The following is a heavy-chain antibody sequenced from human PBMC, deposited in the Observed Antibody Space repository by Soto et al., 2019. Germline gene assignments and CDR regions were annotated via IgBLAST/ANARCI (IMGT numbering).Heavy chain of an antibody. Sequence: QVQLVESGGGVVQPGRSLRLSCAASGFTFSSYGMHWLRQAPGKGLEWVAVIWHDGTNKYYADSVKGRFTISRDNSKNTLYLQMNSLRAEDTAVYYCATTIAAWGQGTLVTVSS. D-gene: IGHD6-13*01. J-gene: IGHJ5*02. V-gene: IGHV3-33*01. CDR2: IWHDGTNK. CDR1: GFTFSSYG. CDR3: ATTIAA.